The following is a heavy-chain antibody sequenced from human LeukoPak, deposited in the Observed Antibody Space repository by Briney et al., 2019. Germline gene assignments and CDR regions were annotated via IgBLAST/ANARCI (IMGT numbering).Heavy chain of an antibody. CDR1: NGSMTSDSYH. CDR2: IFYSGNT. CDR3: ARLWIVATWFDA. V-gene: IGHV4-39*02. Sequence: SETLSLTCSVSNGSMTSDSYHWAWVRHPPGKGLEGIGSIFYSGNTYYSASLKSRVTVSLDTSKKNFSLRLSSVTAADTAVYYCARLWIVATWFDAWGQGALVTVSS. J-gene: IGHJ5*02. D-gene: IGHD2-2*03.